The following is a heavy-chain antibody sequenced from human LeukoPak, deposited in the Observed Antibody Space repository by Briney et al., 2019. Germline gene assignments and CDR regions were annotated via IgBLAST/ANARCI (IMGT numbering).Heavy chain of an antibody. CDR2: INPSGGST. D-gene: IGHD6-13*01. CDR1: GYTFTSYY. V-gene: IGHV1-46*01. Sequence: ASVKVSCKASGYTFTSYYMHWVRQAPGQGLEWMGIINPSGGSTSYAQKFQGRVTITRDTSASTAYMELSSLRSEDTAVYYCARASSSWYGKWYYFDYWGQGTLVTVSS. CDR3: ARASSSWYGKWYYFDY. J-gene: IGHJ4*02.